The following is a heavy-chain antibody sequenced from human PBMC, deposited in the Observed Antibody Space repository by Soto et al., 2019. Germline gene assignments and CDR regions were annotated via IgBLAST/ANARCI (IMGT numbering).Heavy chain of an antibody. D-gene: IGHD3-10*01. Sequence: PSETLSLTCTVSGGSISSYYWSWIRQPPGKGLEWIGYIYYSGSTNYNPSLKSRVTISVDTSKNQFSLKLSSVTAADTAVYYCARLRHYGPASYYYYYYYYDMDFLGKGTTVTGSS. CDR3: ARLRHYGPASYYYYYYYYDMDF. V-gene: IGHV4-59*08. CDR2: IYYSGST. CDR1: GGSISSYY. J-gene: IGHJ6*03.